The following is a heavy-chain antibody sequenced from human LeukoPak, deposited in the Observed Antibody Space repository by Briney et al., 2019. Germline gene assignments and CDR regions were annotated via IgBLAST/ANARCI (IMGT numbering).Heavy chain of an antibody. J-gene: IGHJ4*02. CDR2: IYYSGST. V-gene: IGHV4-39*07. CDR1: GGSISSSSYY. Sequence: PSETLSLTCTVSGGSISSSSYYWGWIRQPPGKGLEWIGSIYYSGSTYYNPSLKSRVTISVDTSKNQFSLKLSSVTAADTAVYYCARERRAVELFTAYYFDYWGQGTLVTVSS. D-gene: IGHD3-10*01. CDR3: ARERRAVELFTAYYFDY.